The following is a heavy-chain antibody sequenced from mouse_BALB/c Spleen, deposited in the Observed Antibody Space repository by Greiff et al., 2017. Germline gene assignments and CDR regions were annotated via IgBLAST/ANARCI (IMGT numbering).Heavy chain of an antibody. CDR3: ARSMISYAMDY. Sequence: EVKLVESGGDLVKPGGSLKLSCAASGFTFSSYGMSWVRQTPDKRLEWVATISSGGSYTYYPDSVKGRFTISRDNAKNTLYLEMSSLRSEDTAMYYCARSMISYAMDYWGQGTSVTVSS. CDR2: ISSGGSYT. J-gene: IGHJ4*01. CDR1: GFTFSSYG. D-gene: IGHD2-3*01. V-gene: IGHV5-6*02.